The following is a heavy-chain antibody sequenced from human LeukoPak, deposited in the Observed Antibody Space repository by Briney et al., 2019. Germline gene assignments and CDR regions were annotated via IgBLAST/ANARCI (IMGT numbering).Heavy chain of an antibody. V-gene: IGHV3-64*01. CDR3: AGEVVVPGGFDY. CDR2: ISSNGGST. J-gene: IGHJ4*02. D-gene: IGHD2-2*01. CDR1: GFTFSSYA. Sequence: QPGGSLRLSCAASGFTFSSYAMHWVRQAPGKGPEYVSAISSNGGSTYYANSVKGRFTISRDNSKNTLYLQMGSLRAEDMAVYYCAGEVVVPGGFDYWGQGTLVTVSS.